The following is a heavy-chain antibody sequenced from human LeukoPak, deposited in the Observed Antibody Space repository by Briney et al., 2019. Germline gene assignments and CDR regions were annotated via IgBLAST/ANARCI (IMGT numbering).Heavy chain of an antibody. V-gene: IGHV3-74*01. CDR3: AKGLAHFVYYYGMDV. CDR2: INSDGSST. J-gene: IGHJ6*02. Sequence: GGSLRLSCAASGFTFSSYWMHWVRQAPGKGLVWVSRINSDGSSTSYADSVKGRFTISRDNAKNTLYLQMNSLRAEDTAVYYCAKGLAHFVYYYGMDVWGQGTTVTVSS. CDR1: GFTFSSYW.